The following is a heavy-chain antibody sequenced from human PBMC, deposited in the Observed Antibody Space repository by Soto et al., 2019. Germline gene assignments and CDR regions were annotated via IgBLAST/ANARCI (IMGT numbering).Heavy chain of an antibody. J-gene: IGHJ3*02. CDR2: IYYSGST. V-gene: IGHV4-59*01. D-gene: IGHD4-17*01. CDR1: GASISGYY. Sequence: TLSLTCTVSGASISGYYWSWIRQPPGKGLEWIGYIYYSGSTNYNPSLKSRVTISVDTSKNQFSLKLSSVTAADTAVYYCARTTYGDYAAFDIWGQGTMVTVSS. CDR3: ARTTYGDYAAFDI.